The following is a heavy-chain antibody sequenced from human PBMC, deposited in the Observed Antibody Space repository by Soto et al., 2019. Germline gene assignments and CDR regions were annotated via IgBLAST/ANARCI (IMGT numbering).Heavy chain of an antibody. J-gene: IGHJ4*02. CDR3: AKGRGYLGPATVPGY. Sequence: GGSLRLSCAASGFTFSSYALSCVRQAPGKGLEWVSAISGRVGSTYYADSVKGRFTISRDNSKNTLYLQMNSLRAEDTAVYYCAKGRGYLGPATVPGYWGQGTLVTVSS. D-gene: IGHD5-12*01. CDR1: GFTFSSYA. V-gene: IGHV3-23*01. CDR2: ISGRVGST.